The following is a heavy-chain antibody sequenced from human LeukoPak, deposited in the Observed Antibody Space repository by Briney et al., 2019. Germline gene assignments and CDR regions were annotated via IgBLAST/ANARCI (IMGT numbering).Heavy chain of an antibody. CDR2: ISGSGDST. J-gene: IGHJ4*02. CDR3: VKGCNSISCTLIDY. CDR1: GFTFSSYA. D-gene: IGHD2-2*01. Sequence: GGSLRLSCAASGFTFSSYAMSWVRQAPGEGLEWVSTISGSGDSTYYADSMKGRFTISRDSSKNTLFLQMTSLRAEDTGVYYCVKGCNSISCTLIDYWGQGTLVTVSS. V-gene: IGHV3-23*01.